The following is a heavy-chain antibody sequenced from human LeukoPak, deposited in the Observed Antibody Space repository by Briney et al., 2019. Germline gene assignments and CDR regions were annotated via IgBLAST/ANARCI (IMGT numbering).Heavy chain of an antibody. CDR2: INPNSGGT. CDR3: ARDGLVATSPSAYYYYYYYMDV. CDR1: GYTFTGYY. Sequence: ASVKVSCKAPGYTFTGYYMHWVRQAPGQGLEWMGWINPNSGGTNYAQKFQGRVTMTRDTSISTAYMELSRLRSDDTAVYYCARDGLVATSPSAYYYYYYYMDVWGKGTTVTVSS. D-gene: IGHD5-12*01. V-gene: IGHV1-2*02. J-gene: IGHJ6*03.